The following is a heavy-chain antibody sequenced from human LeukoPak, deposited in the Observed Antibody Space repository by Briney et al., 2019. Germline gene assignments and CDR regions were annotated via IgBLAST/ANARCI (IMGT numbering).Heavy chain of an antibody. Sequence: GGSLRLSCAASGFTFSSYGMHWVRQAPGKGLEWVAFIRYDGSNKYYADSVKGRFTISRDNSKNTLYLQMNSLRAEDTAVYYCAKERGYQLLAYYMDVWGKGTTVTVSS. V-gene: IGHV3-30*02. CDR1: GFTFSSYG. CDR3: AKERGYQLLAYYMDV. CDR2: IRYDGSNK. J-gene: IGHJ6*03. D-gene: IGHD2-2*01.